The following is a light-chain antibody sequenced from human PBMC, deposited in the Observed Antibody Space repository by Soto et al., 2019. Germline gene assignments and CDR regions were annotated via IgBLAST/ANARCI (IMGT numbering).Light chain of an antibody. CDR1: SGDIGYYNY. Sequence: QSVLTQPASVSGSPGQSITISCTGTSGDIGYYNYVSWYQQHPGKAPKVMIYDVSNRPSGVSNRFSGSKSANTASLTISGLQAEDEADYHCSAYTTSSTVVFGSGTKVTVL. CDR2: DVS. CDR3: SAYTTSSTVV. V-gene: IGLV2-14*03. J-gene: IGLJ1*01.